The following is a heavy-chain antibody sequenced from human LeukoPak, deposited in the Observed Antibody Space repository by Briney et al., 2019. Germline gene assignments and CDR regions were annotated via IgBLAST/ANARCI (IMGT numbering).Heavy chain of an antibody. CDR2: IYPGDSDT. CDR3: ARQYSGYDYYFDY. V-gene: IGHV5-51*01. J-gene: IGHJ4*02. Sequence: GESLKISCKGSGYSFTNYRIGWVRQMPGKGLEWMGIIYPGDSDTRYSPSFQGQVTISADKSISTAYLQWSSLKASDTAMYYCARQYSGYDYYFDYWGQGTLVTVSS. D-gene: IGHD5-12*01. CDR1: GYSFTNYR.